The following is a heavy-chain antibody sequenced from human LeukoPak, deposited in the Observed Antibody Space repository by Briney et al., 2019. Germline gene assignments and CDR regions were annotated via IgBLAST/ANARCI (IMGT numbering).Heavy chain of an antibody. Sequence: PSETLSLTCAVYGASFAGSYWSWIRQPPGQGLEWIGEINHRGSTNYNPSLKSRVTISVDTPKNQFSLNLSSVTAADTAVYYCAREEAAAGSNWFDAGGQGTLVTASS. CDR3: AREEAAAGSNWFDA. J-gene: IGHJ5*02. D-gene: IGHD6-13*01. V-gene: IGHV4-34*01. CDR2: INHRGST. CDR1: GASFAGSY.